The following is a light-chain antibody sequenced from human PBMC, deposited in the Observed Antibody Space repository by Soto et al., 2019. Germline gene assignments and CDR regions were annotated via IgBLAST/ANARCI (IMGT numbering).Light chain of an antibody. CDR2: LEGSGSY. V-gene: IGLV4-60*02. J-gene: IGLJ1*01. CDR1: SGHSSYI. Sequence: QLVLTQSSSASASLGSSVKLTCTLSSGHSSYIIAWHQQQPGKAPRYLMKLEGSGSYNKGSGVPDRFSGSSSGADRYLTISNLQFEDEADYYCETWDSNTRLYVFGTGTKLT. CDR3: ETWDSNTRLYV.